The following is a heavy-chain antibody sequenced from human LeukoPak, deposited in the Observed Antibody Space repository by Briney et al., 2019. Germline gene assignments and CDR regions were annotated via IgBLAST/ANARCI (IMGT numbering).Heavy chain of an antibody. Sequence: SETLSLTCAVYGGSFSGYYWSWIRQPPGKGLEWIGEINHSGSTNYNPSLKSRVTISVDTSKNQFPLKLSSVTAADTAVYYCASSLYDSSGHPIDYWGQGTLVTVSS. D-gene: IGHD3-22*01. CDR3: ASSLYDSSGHPIDY. CDR1: GGSFSGYY. J-gene: IGHJ4*02. CDR2: INHSGST. V-gene: IGHV4-34*01.